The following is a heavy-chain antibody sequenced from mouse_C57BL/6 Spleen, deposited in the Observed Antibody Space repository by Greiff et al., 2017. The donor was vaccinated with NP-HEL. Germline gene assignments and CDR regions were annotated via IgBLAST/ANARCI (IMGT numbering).Heavy chain of an antibody. J-gene: IGHJ1*03. V-gene: IGHV5-16*01. CDR1: GFTFSDYY. CDR2: INYDGSST. D-gene: IGHD1-1*01. CDR3: ARERITTVVATDWYFDV. Sequence: EVKLMESEGGLVQPGSSMKLSCTASGFTFSDYYMAWVRQVPEKGLEWVANINYDGSSTYYLDSLKSRFIISRDNAKNILYLQMSSLKSEDTATYYCARERITTVVATDWYFDVWGTGTTVTVSS.